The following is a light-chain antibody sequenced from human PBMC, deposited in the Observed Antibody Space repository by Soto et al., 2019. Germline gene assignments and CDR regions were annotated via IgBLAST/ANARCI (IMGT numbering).Light chain of an antibody. Sequence: AIRMTQSPSSFSASTRDRVTITCRASQGISSYIAWYQQKPGKPPKHLIYTASTLQSGVPSRFSGSGSVTDFTLTISCLQSEDFATYYRQQYYSYPLTFGGGTKVEIK. CDR3: QQYYSYPLT. CDR2: TAS. J-gene: IGKJ4*01. V-gene: IGKV1-8*01. CDR1: QGISSY.